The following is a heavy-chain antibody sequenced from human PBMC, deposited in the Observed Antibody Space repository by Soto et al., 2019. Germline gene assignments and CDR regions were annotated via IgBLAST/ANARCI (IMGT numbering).Heavy chain of an antibody. CDR2: INHSGST. V-gene: IGHV4-34*01. D-gene: IGHD6-6*01. CDR3: ARGARSSTHYYYYHYMDV. Sequence: QVQLQQWGAGLLKPSETLSLTCAVYGGSFSGYYWSWIRQPPGKGLEWIGEINHSGSTHYNPSLKSRVTISVDTSKNQFSLKLSSVTAADTAVYYCARGARSSTHYYYYHYMDVWGKGTTVTVSS. CDR1: GGSFSGYY. J-gene: IGHJ6*03.